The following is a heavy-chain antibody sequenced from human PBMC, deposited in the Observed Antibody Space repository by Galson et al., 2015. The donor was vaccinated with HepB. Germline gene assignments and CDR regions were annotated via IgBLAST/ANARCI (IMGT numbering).Heavy chain of an antibody. J-gene: IGHJ4*02. CDR1: GYTFTNSD. V-gene: IGHV1-8*01. CDR3: ARGRYCTSGACPYYFDN. CDR2: MNPDSGNT. D-gene: IGHD2-8*01. Sequence: SVKVSCKASGYTFTNSDINWVRQATGQGLEWMGWMNPDSGNTGYAQKFQGRVTMTRNTSISTAYMELSSLRSEDTAVYYCARGRYCTSGACPYYFDNWGQGTLVTVPS.